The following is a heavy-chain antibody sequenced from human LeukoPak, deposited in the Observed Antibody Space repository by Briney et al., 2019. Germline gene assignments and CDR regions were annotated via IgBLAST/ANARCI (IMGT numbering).Heavy chain of an antibody. CDR1: GGSFSGYY. CDR3: ARGRITIPSAVFDY. J-gene: IGHJ4*02. D-gene: IGHD3-3*01. CDR2: INHSGST. Sequence: PSETLSLTCAVYGGSFSGYYWSWIRQPPGKGLEWIGEINHSGSTNYNPSLKSRVTISVDTSKNQFSLKLSSVTAADTAVYYCARGRITIPSAVFDYWVREPWSPSPQ. V-gene: IGHV4-34*01.